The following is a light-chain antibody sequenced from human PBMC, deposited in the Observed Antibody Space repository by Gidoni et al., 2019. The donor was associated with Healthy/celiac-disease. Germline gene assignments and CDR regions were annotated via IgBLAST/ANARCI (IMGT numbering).Light chain of an antibody. J-gene: IGKJ3*01. V-gene: IGKV3-15*01. CDR1: QSVSSN. Sequence: EIVMTQAPATLSVSPGESATLSCRASQSVSSNLAWYQQKPGHAPRLLIYGASTSATGIPARFSGSGSGTEFTLTISSLQSEDFAVYYCQQYNNWPPSFTFGPGTKVEIK. CDR3: QQYNNWPPSFT. CDR2: GAS.